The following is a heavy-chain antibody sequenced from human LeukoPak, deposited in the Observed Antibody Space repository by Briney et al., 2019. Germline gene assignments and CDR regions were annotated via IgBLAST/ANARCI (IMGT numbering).Heavy chain of an antibody. Sequence: GRSLRLSCAASGFTFSSYAMHWVRQAPGKGLEWVAVISYDGSNKYYADSVKGRFTISRDNSKNTLYLQMNSLRAENTAVYYCGRNNVLRGSFVYYFDYGGREPLVTVSS. V-gene: IGHV3-30-3*01. J-gene: IGHJ4*02. CDR3: GRNNVLRGSFVYYFDY. CDR2: ISYDGSNK. D-gene: IGHD1-26*01. CDR1: GFTFSSYA.